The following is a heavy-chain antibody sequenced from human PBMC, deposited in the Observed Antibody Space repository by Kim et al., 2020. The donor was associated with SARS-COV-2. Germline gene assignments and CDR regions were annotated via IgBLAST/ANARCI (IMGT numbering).Heavy chain of an antibody. J-gene: IGHJ5*02. CDR2: IYYSGST. CDR3: ARVIGYTSSWYWFDP. CDR1: GGSISSAY. V-gene: IGHV4-59*01. D-gene: IGHD6-13*01. Sequence: SETLSLTCTVSGGSISSAYWSWIRQPPGKGLEWIGHIYYSGSTNYNPSLSSRVTMSVDTSKNQFSLKLRSVTAADTAVYYCARVIGYTSSWYWFDPWGQGTLVTVSS.